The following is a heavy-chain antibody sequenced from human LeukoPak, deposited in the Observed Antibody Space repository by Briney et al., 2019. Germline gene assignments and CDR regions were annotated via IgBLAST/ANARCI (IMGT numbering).Heavy chain of an antibody. J-gene: IGHJ4*02. CDR2: ISYDGSNK. V-gene: IGHV3-30*18. CDR1: GFTFSSYG. D-gene: IGHD5-18*01. CDR3: AKDVEVGTAMVPEFGY. Sequence: GSLRLSCAASGFTFSSYGMHWVRQAPGKGLEWVAVISYDGSNKYYADSVKGRFTISRDNSKNTLYLQMNSLRAEDTAVYYCAKDVEVGTAMVPEFGYWGQGTLVTVSS.